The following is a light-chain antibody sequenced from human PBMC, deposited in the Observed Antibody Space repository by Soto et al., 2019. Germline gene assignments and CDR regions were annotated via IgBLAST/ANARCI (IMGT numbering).Light chain of an antibody. CDR2: DVR. CDR3: SSYTSSSTVI. J-gene: IGLJ2*01. V-gene: IGLV2-14*03. CDR1: SSDVGGYNY. Sequence: QSVLTQPASVSGSPGQSITISCTGTSSDVGGYNYISWYQQHPGKAPKFIIYDVRNRPSGVSNRFSGSRSGNTASLTISGLQAEDEADYNCSSYTSSSTVIFGGGTKLTVL.